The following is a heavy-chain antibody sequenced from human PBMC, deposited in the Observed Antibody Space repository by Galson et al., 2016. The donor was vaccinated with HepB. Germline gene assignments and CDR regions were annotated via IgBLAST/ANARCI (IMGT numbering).Heavy chain of an antibody. V-gene: IGHV3-21*01. CDR3: ARASGGGYDWDYYYGMDV. CDR2: ISSGSTYI. D-gene: IGHD5-12*01. CDR1: GFIFSTHS. J-gene: IGHJ6*04. Sequence: SLRLSCAGSGFIFSTHSMAWVRQAPGKGLEWVSLISSGSTYIYYADSVRGRFTISRDNAGNSLYLQMNTLGADDTAVYYCARASGGGYDWDYYYGMDVWGKGTTVTVSS.